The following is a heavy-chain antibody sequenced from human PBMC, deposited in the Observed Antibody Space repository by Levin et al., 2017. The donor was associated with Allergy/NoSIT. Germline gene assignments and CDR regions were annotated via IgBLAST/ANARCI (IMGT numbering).Heavy chain of an antibody. Sequence: GGSLRLSCAASGFTFSSYAMSWVRQAPGKGLEWVSAISGSGGSTYYADSVKGRFTISRDNSKNTLYLQMNSLRAEDTAVYNGAKDEKNTMILDGMDGWGQGTTVTVSS. V-gene: IGHV3-23*01. J-gene: IGHJ6*02. CDR1: GFTFSSYA. D-gene: IGHD3-22*01. CDR2: ISGSGGST. CDR3: AKDEKNTMILDGMDG.